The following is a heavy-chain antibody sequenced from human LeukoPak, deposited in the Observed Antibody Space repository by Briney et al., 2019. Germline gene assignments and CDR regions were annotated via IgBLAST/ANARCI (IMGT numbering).Heavy chain of an antibody. D-gene: IGHD3-10*01. J-gene: IGHJ5*02. CDR1: GYSISSGYC. CDR2: IYHSGST. V-gene: IGHV4-38-2*02. CDR3: ARWAYGSGSYYNPNNWFDP. Sequence: SETLSLTCTVSGYSISSGYCWGWIRQPPGKGLEWIGSIYHSGSTYFNPSLKSRVTISVDTSKNQFSLKLSSVTAADTAVYYCARWAYGSGSYYNPNNWFDPWGQGTLVTVSS.